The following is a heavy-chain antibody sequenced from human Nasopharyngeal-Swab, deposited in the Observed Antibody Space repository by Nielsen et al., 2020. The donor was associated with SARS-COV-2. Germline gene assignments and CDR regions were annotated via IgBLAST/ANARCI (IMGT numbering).Heavy chain of an antibody. CDR2: INSDGSRT. V-gene: IGHV3-74*01. CDR1: GFTFSDSW. CDR3: ARDFDKTGD. D-gene: IGHD7-27*01. J-gene: IGHJ4*02. Sequence: GESLKISCAVSGFTFSDSWIHWVRQAPGKGLVCVSRINSDGSRTGYADSVKGRFTISRDNAKNTLYLQMNSLRAEDTAVYYCARDFDKTGDWGQGTLVTVSS.